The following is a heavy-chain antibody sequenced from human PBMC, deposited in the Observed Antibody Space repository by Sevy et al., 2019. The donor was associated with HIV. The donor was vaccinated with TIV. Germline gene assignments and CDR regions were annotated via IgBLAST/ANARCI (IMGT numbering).Heavy chain of an antibody. Sequence: GGSLRLSCAASGFSFSDAWLSWVRQVPGKGLEWVGRVRSKGDGGTAEYAAPVKGRFTIARDDSKNTMYVQMNNLKNEDTGIYYCTTDGADWGQGTLVTVSS. CDR1: GFSFSDAW. CDR3: TTDGAD. V-gene: IGHV3-15*01. J-gene: IGHJ1*01. CDR2: VRSKGDGGTA.